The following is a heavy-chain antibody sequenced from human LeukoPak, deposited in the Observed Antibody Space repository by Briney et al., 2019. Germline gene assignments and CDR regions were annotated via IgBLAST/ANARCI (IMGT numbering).Heavy chain of an antibody. V-gene: IGHV3-13*01. CDR1: GFTFSSYD. J-gene: IGHJ4*02. D-gene: IGHD1-7*01. CDR3: ARAVTGTTYFDY. CDR2: IGTAGDT. Sequence: GGSLRLSCAASGFTFSSYDMHWVRKATGKGLEWVSAIGTAGDTYYPGSVKCRFTISRENAKNSLYLQMNSLRAGDTAVYYCARAVTGTTYFDYWGQGTLVTVSS.